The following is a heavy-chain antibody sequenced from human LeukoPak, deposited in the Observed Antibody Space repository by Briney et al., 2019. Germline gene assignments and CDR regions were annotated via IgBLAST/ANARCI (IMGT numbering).Heavy chain of an antibody. J-gene: IGHJ5*02. CDR1: GGSISSSSYY. CDR2: IYYSGST. D-gene: IGHD6-19*01. CDR3: ARVALAVAGWFDP. Sequence: SETLSLTCTASGGSISSSSYYWGWIRQPPGKGLEWIGSIYYSGSTYYNPSLKSRVTISVDTSKNQFSLKLSSVTAADTAVYYCARVALAVAGWFDPWGQGTLVTVSS. V-gene: IGHV4-39*07.